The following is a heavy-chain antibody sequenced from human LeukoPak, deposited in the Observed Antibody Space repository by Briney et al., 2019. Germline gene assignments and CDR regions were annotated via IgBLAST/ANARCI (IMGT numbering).Heavy chain of an antibody. CDR3: ARDGSSVKTIAAPWRGWFDP. V-gene: IGHV4-39*07. CDR1: GGSISSSPYY. J-gene: IGHJ5*02. D-gene: IGHD6-13*01. Sequence: SETLSLTCTVSGGSISSSPYYWGWIRQPPGKGLEWIGSIYHSGSTYYNPSLKSRVTISVDTSKNQFSLKLSSVTAADTAVYYCARDGSSVKTIAAPWRGWFDPWGQGTLVTVSS. CDR2: IYHSGST.